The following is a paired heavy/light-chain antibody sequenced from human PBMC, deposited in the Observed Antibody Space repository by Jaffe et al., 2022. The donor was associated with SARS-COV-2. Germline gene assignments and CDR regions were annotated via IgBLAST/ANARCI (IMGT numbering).Light chain of an antibody. V-gene: IGLV1-51*02. CDR2: ENN. J-gene: IGLJ1*01. CDR1: SSNIGNNY. Sequence: QSVLTQPPSVSATPGQKVTISCSGSSSNIGNNYVSWYQQLPGTAPKLLIYENNQRPSAIPDRFSGSKSGTSATLGITGLQTGDEAEYYCGTYDSSLSVYVFGAGTKVTVL. CDR3: GTYDSSLSVYV.
Heavy chain of an antibody. CDR3: AKGGFTSRSGSFDY. CDR2: ISAGGGDST. D-gene: IGHD1-26*01. V-gene: IGHV3-23*04. CDR1: GFTFSSYA. J-gene: IGHJ4*02. Sequence: EIQLVESGGGLVQPGGSLRLSCAASGFTFSSYAMSWVRQAPGKGLEWVSDISAGGGDSTYYADSVRGRFTLSRDNSDNTLYLQMNSLRAEDTAVYYCAKGGFTSRSGSFDYWGQGALVTVSS.